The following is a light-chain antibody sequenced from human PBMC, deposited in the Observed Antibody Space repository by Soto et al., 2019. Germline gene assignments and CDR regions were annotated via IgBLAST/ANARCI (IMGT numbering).Light chain of an antibody. CDR2: DAS. CDR1: PSISSW. Sequence: DIQMTQSPSTLSASVGDRVTMTCRASPSISSWLAWYQQKPGKAPKLLIYDASSLESGVPSRFSGSGSGTEFTLTISSLQPDDFATYYCQQYNSYSITFGQATLLEIK. V-gene: IGKV1-5*01. CDR3: QQYNSYSIT. J-gene: IGKJ5*01.